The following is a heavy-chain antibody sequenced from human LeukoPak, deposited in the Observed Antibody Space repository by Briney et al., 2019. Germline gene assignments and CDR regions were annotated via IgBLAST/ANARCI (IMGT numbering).Heavy chain of an antibody. D-gene: IGHD4-17*01. Sequence: GGSLRLSCAASGFTFSGYAMGWVRQAPGKGLEWVSTISGSGGSTYYADSVKGRFTISRDNSKNTLYLQMNSLRAEDTAVYYCAKHQDYGAFDIWGQGTMLTVSS. J-gene: IGHJ3*02. V-gene: IGHV3-23*01. CDR3: AKHQDYGAFDI. CDR1: GFTFSGYA. CDR2: ISGSGGST.